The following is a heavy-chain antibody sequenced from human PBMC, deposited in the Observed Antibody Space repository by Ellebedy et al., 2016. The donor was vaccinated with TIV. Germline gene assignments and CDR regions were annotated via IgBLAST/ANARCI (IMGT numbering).Heavy chain of an antibody. V-gene: IGHV3-33*08. J-gene: IGHJ4*02. CDR1: GFAFSSYG. CDR2: IIYDGSNK. Sequence: PGGSLRLSCAASGFAFSSYGMHGVRQAPGKGLEWVAVIIYDGSNKYYADSVKGRFTISRDNSKNTLDLQMNSLKAEDTAVYYCARDQGSGWGAFDYWGQGTLVTVSS. CDR3: ARDQGSGWGAFDY. D-gene: IGHD6-19*01.